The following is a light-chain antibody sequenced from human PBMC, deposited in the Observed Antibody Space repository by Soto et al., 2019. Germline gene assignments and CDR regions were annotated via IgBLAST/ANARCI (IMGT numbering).Light chain of an antibody. CDR3: CSYAGSSTSWV. CDR1: ISDVGSYDL. Sequence: QSALTQPASVSWSPGQSITISCTGTISDVGSYDLVSWYQQHPGKAPKLMIYEGSKRTSGVSSRFSGSKSGNTASLTISGLQAEDEADYYCCSYAGSSTSWVLGGGTKLTVL. CDR2: EGS. J-gene: IGLJ3*02. V-gene: IGLV2-23*01.